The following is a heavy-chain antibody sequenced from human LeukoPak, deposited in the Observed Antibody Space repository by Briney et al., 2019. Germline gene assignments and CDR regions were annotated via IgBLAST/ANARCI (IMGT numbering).Heavy chain of an antibody. J-gene: IGHJ4*02. Sequence: SVKVSCKASGGTFSSYAISWVRQAPGQGLEWMGRIIPIFGTANYAQKFQGRVTITTDESTSTAYMELSSLRSEDTAVYYCARDRGRGYSYGYDLDYWGQGTLFTVSS. CDR1: GGTFSSYA. CDR2: IIPIFGTA. CDR3: ARDRGRGYSYGYDLDY. D-gene: IGHD5-18*01. V-gene: IGHV1-69*05.